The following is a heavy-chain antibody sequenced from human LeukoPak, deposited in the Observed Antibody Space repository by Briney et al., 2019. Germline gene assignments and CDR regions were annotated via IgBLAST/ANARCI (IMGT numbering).Heavy chain of an antibody. CDR2: ISSSGNTI. J-gene: IGHJ3*02. D-gene: IGHD6-6*01. CDR1: ELTFTRYE. Sequence: GGSLRLSCAASELTFTRYELDRVRQAPGKGLEWVSYISSSGNTISYADSVKGRFTISRDNAKNSLYLQVISLRAEDTAVYYCARGPSIAARYDAFDIWGQGTMVTVSS. CDR3: ARGPSIAARYDAFDI. V-gene: IGHV3-48*03.